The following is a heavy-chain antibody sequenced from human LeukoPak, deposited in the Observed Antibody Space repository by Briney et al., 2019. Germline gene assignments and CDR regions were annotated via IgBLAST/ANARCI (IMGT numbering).Heavy chain of an antibody. CDR3: AKIPYSSGWVQNWFDP. CDR1: GFTFNSYG. Sequence: PGGSLRLSCAASGFTFNSYGMHWVRQAPGKGLEWVAIISYDGSRKYYGDSVKGRFTISRDNSKNTLYLQMNSLRAEDTAVYYCAKIPYSSGWVQNWFDPWGQGTLVTVSS. J-gene: IGHJ5*02. V-gene: IGHV3-30*18. D-gene: IGHD6-19*01. CDR2: ISYDGSRK.